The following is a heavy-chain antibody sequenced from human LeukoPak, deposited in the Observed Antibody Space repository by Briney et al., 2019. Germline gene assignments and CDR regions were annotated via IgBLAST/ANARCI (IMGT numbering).Heavy chain of an antibody. J-gene: IGHJ6*02. Sequence: SETLSLTCTVSGGSISSGGYYWSWIRQHPGKGLEWIGYIYYSGSTYYNPSLKSRVTISVDTSKNQFSLKLSSVTAADTAVYYCATEEVYDFWSGSGLGYYYYGMDVWGQGTTVTVSS. D-gene: IGHD3-3*01. V-gene: IGHV4-31*03. CDR2: IYYSGST. CDR1: GGSISSGGYY. CDR3: ATEEVYDFWSGSGLGYYYYGMDV.